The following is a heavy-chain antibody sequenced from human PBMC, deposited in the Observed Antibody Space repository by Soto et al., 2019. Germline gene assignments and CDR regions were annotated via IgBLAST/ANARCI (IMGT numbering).Heavy chain of an antibody. J-gene: IGHJ3*02. Sequence: QVQLVQSGAEVKKPGSSVKVSCKASGGTFSSYAISWVRQAPGQGLEWMGGIIPIFGTANYAQKFQGRVTITADESTSTAYMELSSLRSEDTAVYYCARERLYYDSSGYAFDIWGQGTMVTVSS. CDR3: ARERLYYDSSGYAFDI. CDR2: IIPIFGTA. CDR1: GGTFSSYA. D-gene: IGHD3-22*01. V-gene: IGHV1-69*12.